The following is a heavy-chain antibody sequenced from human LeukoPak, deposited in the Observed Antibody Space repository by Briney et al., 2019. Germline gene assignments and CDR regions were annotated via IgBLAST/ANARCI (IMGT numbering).Heavy chain of an antibody. D-gene: IGHD3-10*01. J-gene: IGHJ6*02. CDR3: ARSVSGSYYSYYYYYYGMDV. Sequence: SETLSLACTVSGGSISSYYWSWIRQPPGKGLEWIGYIYYSGSTNYNPSLKSRVTISVDTSKNQFSLKLSSVTAADTAVYYCARSVSGSYYSYYYYYYGMDVWGQGTTVTVSS. CDR1: GGSISSYY. V-gene: IGHV4-59*01. CDR2: IYYSGST.